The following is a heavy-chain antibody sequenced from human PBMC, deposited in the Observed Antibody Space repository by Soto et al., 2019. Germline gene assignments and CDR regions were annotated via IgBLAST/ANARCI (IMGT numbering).Heavy chain of an antibody. CDR2: ISSSSSPI. CDR1: GFNFSSYH. Sequence: EVQLVESGGGLVQPGGSLRLSCAASGFNFSSYHMNWVRQAPGTGLEWVSYISSSSSPIYYADSVKRRFTVSRDNGKNSLYLQMTSLRDEDTAVYYCARDRTYCSGGTCFYVDYWGQGTLVTVSS. CDR3: ARDRTYCSGGTCFYVDY. V-gene: IGHV3-48*02. J-gene: IGHJ4*02. D-gene: IGHD2-15*01.